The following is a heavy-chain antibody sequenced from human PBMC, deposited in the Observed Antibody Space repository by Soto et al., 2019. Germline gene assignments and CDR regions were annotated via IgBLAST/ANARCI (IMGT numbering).Heavy chain of an antibody. V-gene: IGHV4-59*01. J-gene: IGHJ4*02. CDR1: GASISSYY. D-gene: IGHD4-17*01. CDR3: SYGDSPGPIDH. Sequence: SETLSLTCSASGASISSYYWSLFRQAPGKGLEYIGYIHNGERTNYNPSLESRVTISADTSKNQFSLRLSSVTAADTAMYYCSYGDSPGPIDHWGQGTLVTVSS. CDR2: IHNGERT.